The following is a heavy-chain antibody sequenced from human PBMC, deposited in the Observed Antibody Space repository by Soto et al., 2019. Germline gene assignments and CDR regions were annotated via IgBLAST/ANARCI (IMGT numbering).Heavy chain of an antibody. V-gene: IGHV1-46*01. CDR2: INPGYPAGRST. D-gene: IGHD1-26*01. CDR1: GYTLTTFF. J-gene: IGHJ6*02. Sequence: ASVKVSCNASGYTLTTFFMHWVQHPPGQRLEWRGVINPGYPAGRSTTYAQKFQGRVTMTTDTSTSTVYMELSRLRSDDTAVYYCAREAIVAGATTGMGVWGQGTTVTVSS. CDR3: AREAIVAGATTGMGV.